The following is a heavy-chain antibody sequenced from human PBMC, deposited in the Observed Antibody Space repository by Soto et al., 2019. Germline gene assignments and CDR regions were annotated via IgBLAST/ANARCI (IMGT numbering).Heavy chain of an antibody. D-gene: IGHD2-2*01. CDR2: IYYSGST. Sequence: QVQLQESGPGLVKPSQTLSLTCTVSGGSISSGGYYWRWIRQHPGKGLEWIGYIYYSGSTYSNPALKSRVTISVDTSKNEFSLKLTSVTAADTAVYYCARGLPAVYGMDVWGQGTTVTVSS. CDR1: GGSISSGGYY. V-gene: IGHV4-31*03. J-gene: IGHJ6*02. CDR3: ARGLPAVYGMDV.